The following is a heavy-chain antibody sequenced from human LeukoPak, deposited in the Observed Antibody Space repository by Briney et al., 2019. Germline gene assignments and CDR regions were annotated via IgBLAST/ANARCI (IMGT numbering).Heavy chain of an antibody. V-gene: IGHV1-2*02. J-gene: IGHJ3*02. Sequence: ASVKVFCKAAGYTVTGYYMHWVRQAAGRVRECSGWMNPNSCYTNYAQKFQDRVTMTRDTSITTPYMQLRILRSDDTAVYYCARRSCSSTSSTVSAFDIWGQGTMVTVSS. D-gene: IGHD2-2*01. CDR2: MNPNSCYT. CDR3: ARRSCSSTSSTVSAFDI. CDR1: GYTVTGYY.